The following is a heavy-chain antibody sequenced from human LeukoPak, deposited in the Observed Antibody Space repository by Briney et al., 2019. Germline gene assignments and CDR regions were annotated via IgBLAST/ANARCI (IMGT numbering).Heavy chain of an antibody. V-gene: IGHV4-39*07. Sequence: PSETLSLTCTVSGGSISSSSYYWGWIRQPPGKGLEWIGSIYYSGSTYYNPSLKSRVTISVDTSKNQFSLKLSSVTAADTAVYYCARVMVDTAMVDDAFDIWGQGTMVTVSS. CDR3: ARVMVDTAMVDDAFDI. J-gene: IGHJ3*02. CDR2: IYYSGST. CDR1: GGSISSSSYY. D-gene: IGHD5-18*01.